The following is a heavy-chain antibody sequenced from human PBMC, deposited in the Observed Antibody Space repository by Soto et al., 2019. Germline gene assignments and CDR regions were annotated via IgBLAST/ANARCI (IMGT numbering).Heavy chain of an antibody. CDR3: ARVFKQLERSGWDYYGMDV. CDR2: ISRDGKTK. CDR1: GFTFPFFD. V-gene: IGHV3-30*03. Sequence: GGSLRLSCGTSGFTFPFFDMHWVRQAPGKGLEWVAMISRDGKTKDYVDSVKGRFSVSRDNSNSTVFLQLSNLRSEDTAVYFCARVFKQLERSGWDYYGMDVWGQGTTVTVS. J-gene: IGHJ6*02. D-gene: IGHD6-13*01.